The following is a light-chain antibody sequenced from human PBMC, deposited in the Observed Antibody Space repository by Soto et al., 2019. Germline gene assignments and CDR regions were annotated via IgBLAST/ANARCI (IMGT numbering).Light chain of an antibody. J-gene: IGKJ5*01. CDR2: AAS. CDR1: QGISNW. CDR3: QQSYSTPHT. Sequence: DIQRTQAPATRCASVGARGTITCRASQGISNWLAWYRQKPGKAPNLLIYAASSLPSGVPSRFSGSGSGTDFTLTISSLQPEDFATYYCQQSYSTPHTFGQGTRLEIK. V-gene: IGKV1-39*01.